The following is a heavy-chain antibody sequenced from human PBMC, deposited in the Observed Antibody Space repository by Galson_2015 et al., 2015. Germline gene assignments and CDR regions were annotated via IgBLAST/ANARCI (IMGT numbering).Heavy chain of an antibody. V-gene: IGHV5-51*01. J-gene: IGHJ6*02. CDR3: ARIMTTAQFYYYYGLDV. CDR1: GYSFTRYW. Sequence: QSGAEVTKPGESLKISCKGFGYSFTRYWIAWVRQMPGKGLEWMGIIFPGDSDTRYSPSFQGQVTISADKSVSTAYLQWSTLKASDSAMYYCARIMTTAQFYYYYGLDVWGQGTAVTVSS. D-gene: IGHD4-17*01. CDR2: IFPGDSDT.